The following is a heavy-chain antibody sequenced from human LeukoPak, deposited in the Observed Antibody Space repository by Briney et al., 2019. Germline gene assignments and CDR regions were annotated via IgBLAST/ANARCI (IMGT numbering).Heavy chain of an antibody. V-gene: IGHV3-74*01. CDR2: INSDGSST. CDR3: ARPRQCYSTTSCANHFDY. CDR1: GFSFSQYW. J-gene: IGHJ4*02. D-gene: IGHD2-2*01. Sequence: HPGGSLRLSCVASGFSFSQYWMTWVRQAPGKGLVWVSRINSDGSSTSYADSVKGQFTISRDNAKNTLYLEMNSLRAEDTAVYYCARPRQCYSTTSCANHFDYWGQGTLVTVSS.